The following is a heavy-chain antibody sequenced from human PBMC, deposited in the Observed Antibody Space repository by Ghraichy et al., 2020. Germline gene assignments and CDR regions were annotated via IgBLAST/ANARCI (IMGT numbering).Heavy chain of an antibody. CDR3: ARYLAGYGDFE. CDR1: GGSISSTNYY. CDR2: VYYGVNT. Sequence: SETLSLTCTVSGGSISSTNYYWAWIRQPPGKGLEWIASVYYGVNTYYSPSLKSRVTISVDTSKNQFSLNLNSVTAADAAVYYCARYLAGYGDFEWGQGTLVTVSS. V-gene: IGHV4-39*01. D-gene: IGHD4-17*01. J-gene: IGHJ4*02.